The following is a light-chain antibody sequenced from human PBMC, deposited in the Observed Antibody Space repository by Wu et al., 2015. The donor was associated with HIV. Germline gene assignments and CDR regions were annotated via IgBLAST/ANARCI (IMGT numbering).Light chain of an antibody. CDR2: HVS. J-gene: IGKJ4*01. Sequence: EIGLTQSPATLSLSPGERATLSCRASQNVNKYLAWYQQKPGQAPRLLIYHVSNRATGIPARFSSSGSGTDFTLTISSLEPEDFAVYYCQQRSNWPLTFGGGTKVEMK. CDR3: QQRSNWPLT. CDR1: QNVNKY. V-gene: IGKV3-11*01.